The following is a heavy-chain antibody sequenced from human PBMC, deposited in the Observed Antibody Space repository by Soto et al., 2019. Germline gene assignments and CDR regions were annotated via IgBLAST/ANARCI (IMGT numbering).Heavy chain of an antibody. CDR3: AREGTIFGGWFDP. CDR2: IYYSGST. Sequence: QVQLQESGPGLVKPSQTLSLTCTVSGGSISSGDYYWSWIRQPPGKGLEWIGYIYYSGSTYYNPSLKSRVTISVDPSKNQFSLKLSSVTAADTAVYYCAREGTIFGGWFDPWGQGTLVTVSS. V-gene: IGHV4-30-4*01. J-gene: IGHJ5*02. D-gene: IGHD3-3*01. CDR1: GGSISSGDYY.